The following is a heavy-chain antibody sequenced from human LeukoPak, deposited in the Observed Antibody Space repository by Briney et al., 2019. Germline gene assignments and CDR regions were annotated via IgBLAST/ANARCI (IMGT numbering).Heavy chain of an antibody. D-gene: IGHD1-1*01. CDR1: AFTFSGYS. Sequence: GGSLRLSCVVSAFTFSGYSMHWVRQAPGKGLEWVAFISHDGSNKYYADSLKGRFTISRDNSKNTLFLQMNSLRPEDTAVYYCARVGYDYNWYDAFDIWGQGTMVTVSS. CDR2: ISHDGSNK. J-gene: IGHJ3*02. V-gene: IGHV3-30*04. CDR3: ARVGYDYNWYDAFDI.